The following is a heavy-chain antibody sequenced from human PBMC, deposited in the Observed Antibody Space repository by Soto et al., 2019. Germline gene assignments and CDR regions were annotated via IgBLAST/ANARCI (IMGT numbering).Heavy chain of an antibody. CDR2: FDPEDGET. D-gene: IGHD6-6*01. V-gene: IGHV1-24*01. CDR3: ATSSHSSSWTTFDY. Sequence: ASVKVSCKVSGYTLTVLSMHWVRQAPGKGLEWMGGFDPEDGETIYAQKFQGRVTMTEDTSTDTAYMELSSLRSEDTAVYYCATSSHSSSWTTFDYWGQGTLVTVSS. CDR1: GYTLTVLS. J-gene: IGHJ4*02.